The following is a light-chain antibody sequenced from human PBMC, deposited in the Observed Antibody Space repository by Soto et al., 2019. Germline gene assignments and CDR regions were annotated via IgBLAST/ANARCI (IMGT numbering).Light chain of an antibody. J-gene: IGKJ5*01. Sequence: EIVLTQSPGTLSLSPGYRDTITCLSSQTVSRNNLVWYQQRPGQPPRLLIYGASSRATGIPDRFSGRGSRTDFTLTSSRLEPEDFAVYYCQQHGDAPITFGQGARLEIK. CDR1: QTVSRNN. CDR2: GAS. V-gene: IGKV3-20*01. CDR3: QQHGDAPIT.